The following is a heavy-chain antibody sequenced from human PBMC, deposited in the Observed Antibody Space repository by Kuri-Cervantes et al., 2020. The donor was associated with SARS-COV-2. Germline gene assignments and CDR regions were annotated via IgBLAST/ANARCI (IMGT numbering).Heavy chain of an antibody. V-gene: IGHV3-23*01. CDR1: GFTFSSYA. J-gene: IGHJ6*02. CDR3: TTALGLFYGGIDMDV. CDR2: ISGSGGST. Sequence: GESLKISCAASGFTFSSYAMSWVRQAPGKGLEWVSAISGSGGSTYYADSVKGRFTISRDNSKNTLYLQMNSLKTEDTAVYYCTTALGLFYGGIDMDVWGQGTTITFSS. D-gene: IGHD3-16*01.